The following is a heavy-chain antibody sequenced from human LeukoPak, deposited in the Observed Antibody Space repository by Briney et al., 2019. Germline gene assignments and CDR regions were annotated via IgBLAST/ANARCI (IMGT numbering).Heavy chain of an antibody. V-gene: IGHV1-24*01. Sequence: ASVKVSCKVSGYTLTELSMHWVRQAPGQGLEWMGGFDPEDGETIYAQKFQGRVTMTEDTSTDTAYMELSSLRSEDTAVYYCATPPGDWGSDYYFDYWGQGTLVTVSS. D-gene: IGHD7-27*01. CDR3: ATPPGDWGSDYYFDY. CDR1: GYTLTELS. CDR2: FDPEDGET. J-gene: IGHJ4*02.